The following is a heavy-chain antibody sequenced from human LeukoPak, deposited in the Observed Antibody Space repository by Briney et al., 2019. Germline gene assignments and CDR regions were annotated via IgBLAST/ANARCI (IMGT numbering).Heavy chain of an antibody. Sequence: GESLKISCKGSGYSFTSYWIGWVRQMPGKGLEWMGIIYPGDSSTRYSPSLQGQVTISADKSISTAYLQWSSLEASDTAMYYCARRQAGAGESQYNWFDPWGQGTLVTVSS. CDR1: GYSFTSYW. J-gene: IGHJ5*02. V-gene: IGHV5-51*01. CDR2: IYPGDSST. CDR3: ARRQAGAGESQYNWFDP. D-gene: IGHD3-10*01.